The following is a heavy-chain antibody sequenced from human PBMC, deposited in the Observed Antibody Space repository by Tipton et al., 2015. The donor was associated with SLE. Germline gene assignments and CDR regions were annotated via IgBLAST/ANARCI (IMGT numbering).Heavy chain of an antibody. V-gene: IGHV3-23*01. CDR1: GFTFSSYA. CDR3: AKGGWVVVPAAYYYYGMDV. Sequence: SLRLSCAASGFTFSSYAMSWVRQAPGKGLEWVSAISGSGGSTYYADSVKGRFTISRDNSKNTLYLQMNSLRAEDTAVYYCAKGGWVVVPAAYYYYGMDVWGQGTTVTVSS. CDR2: ISGSGGST. J-gene: IGHJ6*02. D-gene: IGHD2-2*01.